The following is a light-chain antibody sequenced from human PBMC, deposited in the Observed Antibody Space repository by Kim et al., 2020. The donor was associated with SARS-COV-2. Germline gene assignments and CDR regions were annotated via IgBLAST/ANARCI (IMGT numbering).Light chain of an antibody. CDR2: QDS. J-gene: IGLJ1*01. V-gene: IGLV3-1*01. CDR3: QAWDSSTAV. CDR1: KWGDKY. Sequence: SVSPGQTARITCSGDKWGDKYVCWYQQKPGQSPVLVIYQDSKRPSGIPERFSGSNSGNTATLTISGTQAMDEADYYCQAWDSSTAVFGTGTKVTVL.